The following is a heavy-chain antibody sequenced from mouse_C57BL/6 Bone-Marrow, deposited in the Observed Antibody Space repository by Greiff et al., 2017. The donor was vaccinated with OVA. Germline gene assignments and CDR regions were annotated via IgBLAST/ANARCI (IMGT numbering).Heavy chain of an antibody. V-gene: IGHV6-6*01. J-gene: IGHJ2*01. Sequence: DVQLQESGGGLVQPGGSMKLSCAASGFTFSDAWMDWVRQSPEKGLEWVAEIRHKANNHATYYAESVKGRFTISRDESKSSDYLQMNSLRAEDTGIYYCTRYYYGSRGDFDYWGQGTTLTVSS. D-gene: IGHD1-1*01. CDR1: GFTFSDAW. CDR3: TRYYYGSRGDFDY. CDR2: IRHKANNHAT.